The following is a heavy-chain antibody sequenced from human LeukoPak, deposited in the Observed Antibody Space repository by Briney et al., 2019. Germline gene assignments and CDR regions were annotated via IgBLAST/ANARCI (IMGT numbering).Heavy chain of an antibody. CDR3: ARDKIVGATTVDY. V-gene: IGHV1-18*04. CDR2: ISAYSGNT. CDR1: GYTFTSYG. D-gene: IGHD1-26*01. J-gene: IGHJ4*02. Sequence: ASVKVSCKASGYTFTSYGISWVRQAPGQGLEWMGWISAYSGNTNYAQKLQGRVTMTTDTSTSTACMELRSLRSDDTAVYYCARDKIVGATTVDYWGQGTLVTVSS.